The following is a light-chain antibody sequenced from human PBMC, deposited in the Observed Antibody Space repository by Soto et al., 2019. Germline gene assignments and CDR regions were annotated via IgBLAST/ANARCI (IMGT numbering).Light chain of an antibody. J-gene: IGKJ1*01. CDR2: DAY. Sequence: EVVLTQSPATLSLSPGERATLSCRASQSVAEHLAWYQQKPGQPPRLLIYDAYKRATGIQARFSGSGSGTDFTLTIRRLEPEDFAVYYCQQYGSSPRTFGQGTKVDIK. CDR3: QQYGSSPRT. CDR1: QSVAEH. V-gene: IGKV3-20*01.